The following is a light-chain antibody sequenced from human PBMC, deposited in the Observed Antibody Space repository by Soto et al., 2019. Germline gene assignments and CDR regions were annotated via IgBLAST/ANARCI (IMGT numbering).Light chain of an antibody. V-gene: IGKV1-5*01. CDR2: DVS. Sequence: GARVTITCRASQSISTWLAWYQQKPGKAPKLLIYDVSSLESGVPSRFSGSGSGTEFTLTISSLQPDDFAIYYCQQYNTFWTVGQGTKVEIK. J-gene: IGKJ1*01. CDR3: QQYNTFWT. CDR1: QSISTW.